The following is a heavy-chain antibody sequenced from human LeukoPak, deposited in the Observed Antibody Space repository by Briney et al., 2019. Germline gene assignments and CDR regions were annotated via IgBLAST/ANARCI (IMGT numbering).Heavy chain of an antibody. V-gene: IGHV6-1*01. CDR2: TYYRSKWYN. CDR3: ARGGQGDGYSADEAFDV. D-gene: IGHD5-24*01. CDR1: GDSVVSNSTA. Sequence: SQTLSLTCVISGDSVVSNSTACNWIRQSPSRGLEWLGRTYYRSKWYNDYAVSVKSRITINPDTSKNQFSLQLNSVTPEDTAVYYCARGGQGDGYSADEAFDVWGQGTMVTVS. J-gene: IGHJ3*01.